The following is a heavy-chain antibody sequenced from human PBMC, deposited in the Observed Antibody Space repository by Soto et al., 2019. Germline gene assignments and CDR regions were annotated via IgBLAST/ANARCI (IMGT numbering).Heavy chain of an antibody. Sequence: SVKVSCKASGGTFSSYAISWVRQAPGQGLEWMGGIIPIFGTANYAQKFQGRVTITADESTSTAYMELSSLRSEDTAVYYCAREGSGYLISDYYGMDVWGQGTTVTVSS. J-gene: IGHJ6*02. V-gene: IGHV1-69*13. CDR2: IIPIFGTA. D-gene: IGHD5-12*01. CDR3: AREGSGYLISDYYGMDV. CDR1: GGTFSSYA.